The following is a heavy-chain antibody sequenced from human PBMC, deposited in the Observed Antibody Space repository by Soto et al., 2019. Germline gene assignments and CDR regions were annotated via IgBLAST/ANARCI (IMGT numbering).Heavy chain of an antibody. Sequence: SVKVSCKASGGTFSSYAISWVRQAPGQGLEWMGGIIPIFGTANYAQKFQGRVTITADESTSTAYMELSSLRSEDTAVYYCAREGSGYLISDYYGMDVWGQGTTVTVSS. J-gene: IGHJ6*02. V-gene: IGHV1-69*13. CDR2: IIPIFGTA. D-gene: IGHD5-12*01. CDR3: AREGSGYLISDYYGMDV. CDR1: GGTFSSYA.